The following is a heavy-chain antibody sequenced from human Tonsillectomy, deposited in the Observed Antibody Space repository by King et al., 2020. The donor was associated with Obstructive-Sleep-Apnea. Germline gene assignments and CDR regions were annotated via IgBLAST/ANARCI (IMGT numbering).Heavy chain of an antibody. J-gene: IGHJ3*02. V-gene: IGHV5-51*01. Sequence: EVQLVESGAEVKKPGESLKISCKGSGYSFTSYWIGWARQMPGKGLEWMGIIYPGDSDTRYSPSFQGQVTISADKSISTAYLQWSSLKASDTAMYYFARLADNYAGSGFPRDAFDIWGQGTMVTVSS. CDR3: ARLADNYAGSGFPRDAFDI. D-gene: IGHD3-22*01. CDR2: IYPGDSDT. CDR1: GYSFTSYW.